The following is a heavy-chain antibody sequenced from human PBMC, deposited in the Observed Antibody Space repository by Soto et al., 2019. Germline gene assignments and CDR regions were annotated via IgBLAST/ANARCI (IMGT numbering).Heavy chain of an antibody. CDR1: GRPVGSGGYY. V-gene: IGHV4-31*03. CDR2: FYHIGSP. CDR3: VRDRALDSSGHWFDT. Sequence: SETLSLTCTVSGRPVGSGGYYWTWIRQHPGIGREWFVYFYHIGSPYYNPSLENRVTISLETAKNQFSLNLSSVTAADTASYYCVRDRALDSSGHWFDTWGEGTLGTVSS. J-gene: IGHJ5*02. D-gene: IGHD3-22*01.